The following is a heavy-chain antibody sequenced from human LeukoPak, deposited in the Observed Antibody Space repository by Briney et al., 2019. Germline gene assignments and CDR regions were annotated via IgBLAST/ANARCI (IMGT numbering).Heavy chain of an antibody. V-gene: IGHV3-21*01. J-gene: IGHJ4*02. D-gene: IGHD6-13*01. Sequence: PGRSLRLSCAASGFTFSSYSMNWVRQAPGKGLEWVSSISSSSSYIYYADSVKGRFTISRDNAKNSLYLQMNSLRAEDTAVYYCARDQRWYSSSWYSTVYFDYWGQGTQVTVSS. CDR2: ISSSSSYI. CDR1: GFTFSSYS. CDR3: ARDQRWYSSSWYSTVYFDY.